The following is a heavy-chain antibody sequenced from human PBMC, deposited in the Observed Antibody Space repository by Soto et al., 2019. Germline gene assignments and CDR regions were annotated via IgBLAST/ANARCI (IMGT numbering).Heavy chain of an antibody. CDR2: ISGSGGST. CDR1: GFIFTRYS. CDR3: AKDLKRXGFIAARGSRGWNWFDP. Sequence: PGGSLRLSCAASGFIFTRYSMNWVRQAPGKGLEWVSAISGSGGSTYYADSVKGRFTISRDNSKNTLYLQMNSLRAEDTAVYYCAKDLKRXGFIAARGSRGWNWFDPWGQGTLVTVSS. V-gene: IGHV3-23*01. J-gene: IGHJ5*02. D-gene: IGHD6-6*01.